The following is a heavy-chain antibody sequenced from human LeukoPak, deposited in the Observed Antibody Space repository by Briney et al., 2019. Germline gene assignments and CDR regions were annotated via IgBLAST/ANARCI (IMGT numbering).Heavy chain of an antibody. Sequence: SETLSLTCAVYGGSFSGYYWSWIRQPPGKGLEWIGEVNHSGSTNYNPSPKSRVTISVDTSKNQFSLKLSSVTAADTAVYYCARIPSYKGGYIDYWGQGTLVTVS. CDR3: ARIPSYKGGYIDY. CDR2: VNHSGST. V-gene: IGHV4-34*01. CDR1: GGSFSGYY. J-gene: IGHJ4*02. D-gene: IGHD5-18*01.